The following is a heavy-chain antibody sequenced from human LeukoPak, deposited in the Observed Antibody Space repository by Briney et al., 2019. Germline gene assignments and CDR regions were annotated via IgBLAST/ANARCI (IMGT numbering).Heavy chain of an antibody. J-gene: IGHJ4*02. V-gene: IGHV3-21*01. CDR1: GFTFSSHS. Sequence: GGSLRLSCAASGFTFSSHSMNWVRQAPGKGLEWVSSISSSSSYIYYADSVKGRFTNSRDNAKNSLYLQMNSLRAEDTAVYYCAREYCSSTSCYGGNFDYWGQGTLVTVSS. D-gene: IGHD2-2*01. CDR2: ISSSSSYI. CDR3: AREYCSSTSCYGGNFDY.